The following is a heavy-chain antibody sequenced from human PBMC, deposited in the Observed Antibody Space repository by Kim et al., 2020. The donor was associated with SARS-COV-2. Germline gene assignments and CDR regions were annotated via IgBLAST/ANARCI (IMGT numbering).Heavy chain of an antibody. J-gene: IGHJ6*02. D-gene: IGHD6-19*01. CDR3: ASCSGWYGDCYYYGMDV. Sequence: GGSLRLSCAASGFTFSDYYMSWIRQAPGKGLEWVSYISSSGSTIYYADSVKGRFTISRDNAKNSLYLQMNSLRAEDTAVYYCASCSGWYGDCYYYGMDVWGQGTTVTVSS. V-gene: IGHV3-11*01. CDR1: GFTFSDYY. CDR2: ISSSGSTI.